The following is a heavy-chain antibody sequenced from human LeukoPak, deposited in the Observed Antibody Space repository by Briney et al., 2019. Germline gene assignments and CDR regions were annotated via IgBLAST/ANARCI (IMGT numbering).Heavy chain of an antibody. CDR1: GGSFSGYY. Sequence: SETLSLTCAVYGGSFSGYYWSWIRQPPGKGLEWIGSIYYSGSTYYNPSLKSRVTISVDTSKNQFSLKLSSVPAADRAVYYCATGYDILPGYHYWGQGTLVNVSS. V-gene: IGHV4-34*01. CDR3: ATGYDILPGYHY. J-gene: IGHJ4*02. D-gene: IGHD3-9*01. CDR2: IYYSGST.